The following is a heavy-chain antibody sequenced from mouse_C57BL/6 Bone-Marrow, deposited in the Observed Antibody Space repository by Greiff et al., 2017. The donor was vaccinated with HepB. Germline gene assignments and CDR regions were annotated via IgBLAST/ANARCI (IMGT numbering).Heavy chain of an antibody. CDR2: IDPENGDT. D-gene: IGHD2-1*01. J-gene: IGHJ2*01. CDR3: APYGNLDY. V-gene: IGHV14-4*01. CDR1: GFNIKDDY. Sequence: EVQLQQSGAELVRPGASVKLSCTASGFNIKDDYMHWVKQRPEQGLEWIGWIDPENGDTEYASKFQGKATITADKSSSTAYMQLSSLTSEDSAVYFCAPYGNLDYWGQGTTLTVSS.